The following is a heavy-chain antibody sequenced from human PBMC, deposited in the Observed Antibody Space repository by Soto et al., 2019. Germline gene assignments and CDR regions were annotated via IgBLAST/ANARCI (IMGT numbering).Heavy chain of an antibody. D-gene: IGHD3-22*01. Sequence: GGSLRLSSAAYEFTFSNYPMSWVRQAPGKGQEWVSAISYGGGTTYYADSVKGRFTISRDNSKNTLFLQMNSLRAEDTAVYYCAKNPGYYYDSTGYHFDYWGQGT. CDR1: EFTFSNYP. CDR2: ISYGGGTT. V-gene: IGHV3-23*01. J-gene: IGHJ4*02. CDR3: AKNPGYYYDSTGYHFDY.